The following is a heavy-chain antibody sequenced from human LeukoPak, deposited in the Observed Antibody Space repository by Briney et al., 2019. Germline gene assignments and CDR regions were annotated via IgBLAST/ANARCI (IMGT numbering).Heavy chain of an antibody. D-gene: IGHD3-22*01. Sequence: ASVKVSCKASGYTFTGYYMHWVRQAPGQGLEWMGIINPSGGSTSYAQKFQGRVTMTRDTSTSTVYMELSSLRSEDTAVYYCARDTSPYYDSSGADYWGQGTLVTVSS. CDR1: GYTFTGYY. CDR3: ARDTSPYYDSSGADY. V-gene: IGHV1-46*01. J-gene: IGHJ4*02. CDR2: INPSGGST.